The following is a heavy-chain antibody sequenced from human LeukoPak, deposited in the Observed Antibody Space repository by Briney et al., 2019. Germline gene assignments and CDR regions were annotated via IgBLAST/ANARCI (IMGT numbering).Heavy chain of an antibody. CDR3: ARGPVSDSSSWSFGY. D-gene: IGHD6-13*01. Sequence: ASVKVSCKASGYTFTSYGISWVRQAPGQGLEWMGWISAYNGNTNYAQKLQGRVTMTTDTSTSTAYMELRSLRSDDTAVYYCARGPVSDSSSWSFGYWGQGTLVTVSS. J-gene: IGHJ4*02. CDR2: ISAYNGNT. V-gene: IGHV1-18*01. CDR1: GYTFTSYG.